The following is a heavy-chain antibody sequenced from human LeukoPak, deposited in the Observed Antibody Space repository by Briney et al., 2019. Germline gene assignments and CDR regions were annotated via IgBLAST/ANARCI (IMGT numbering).Heavy chain of an antibody. CDR2: IYHTGST. D-gene: IGHD5-18*01. CDR1: GASISSYY. CDR3: ARDPWSRGYNNDDF. Sequence: SETLSFTCTVSGASISSYYWSWIRQPPGKGLEWIGYIYHTGSTNHNPSLESRVTISVDTSKNQFALRLSSVTAADTAMYFCARDPWSRGYNNDDFWGPGKLVTGSS. V-gene: IGHV4-59*01. J-gene: IGHJ4*02.